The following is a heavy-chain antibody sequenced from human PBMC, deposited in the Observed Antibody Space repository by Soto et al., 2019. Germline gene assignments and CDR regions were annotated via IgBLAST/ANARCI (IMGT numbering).Heavy chain of an antibody. CDR1: GFTFSSYA. CDR2: ISGSGGST. D-gene: IGHD6-13*01. J-gene: IGHJ6*02. Sequence: GSHRLSCAASGFTFSSYAMIWVSQDPGKGLEWVSAISGSGGSTYYADSVKGRFTISRDNSKNTLYLQMNSLRAEDTAVYYCAKETATRRSSLLYGMDVWGQGPTVNVSS. CDR3: AKETATRRSSLLYGMDV. V-gene: IGHV3-23*01.